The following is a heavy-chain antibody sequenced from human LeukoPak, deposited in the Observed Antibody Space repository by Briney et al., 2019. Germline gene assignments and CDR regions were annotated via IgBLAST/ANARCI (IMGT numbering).Heavy chain of an antibody. CDR1: GFAFSNYD. J-gene: IGHJ6*02. D-gene: IGHD3-16*01. Sequence: GGSLRLSCAASGFAFSNYDMHWVRQTPGKGLEWVALIWYDGSDKWYSDSVEGRFTISRDNSKNTLYLQMNSLRAEDAAVYYCAREGEYQYYYAMDVWGQGTTVTVSS. CDR2: IWYDGSDK. V-gene: IGHV3-33*01. CDR3: AREGEYQYYYAMDV.